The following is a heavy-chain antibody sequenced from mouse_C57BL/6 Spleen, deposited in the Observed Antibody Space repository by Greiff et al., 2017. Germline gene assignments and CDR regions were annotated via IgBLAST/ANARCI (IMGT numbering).Heavy chain of an antibody. V-gene: IGHV1-64*01. CDR2: IHPNSGST. CDR3: ALYDGYYFGY. D-gene: IGHD2-3*01. CDR1: GYTFTSYW. Sequence: VQLQQPGAELVKPGASVKLSCKASGYTFTSYWMHWVKQRPGQGLEWIGMIHPNSGSTNYNEKFKSKATLTVDKSSSTAYMQLSSLTDDDAAVYYCALYDGYYFGYWGQGTTVTVSS. J-gene: IGHJ2*01.